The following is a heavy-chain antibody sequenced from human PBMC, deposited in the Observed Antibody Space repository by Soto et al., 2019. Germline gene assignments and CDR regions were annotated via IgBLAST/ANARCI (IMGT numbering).Heavy chain of an antibody. CDR3: AKAKDPHYDSSFDY. D-gene: IGHD3-22*01. CDR1: GGTFSSYA. J-gene: IGHJ4*02. V-gene: IGHV1-69*12. Sequence: QVQLVQSGAEVKKPGSSVKVSCKASGGTFSSYAISWVRQAPGQVLEWLGGIIPIFGTANYAQKSQGRVQITEGESTSTDHMELGSLRSEDTAVYYWAKAKDPHYDSSFDYWGQGTLVTVSS. CDR2: IIPIFGTA.